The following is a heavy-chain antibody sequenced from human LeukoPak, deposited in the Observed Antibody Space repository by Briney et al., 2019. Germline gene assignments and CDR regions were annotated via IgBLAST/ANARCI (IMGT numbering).Heavy chain of an antibody. CDR3: AREHCSSSSCYTNEGFDY. J-gene: IGHJ4*02. Sequence: SETLSLTCTVSGGSISSGSYYWRWIRQPAGKGLEWIGRIYTSGSTNYNPSLTRRVTISGDTSKNQFSRKLRSVTAADTAVYYCAREHCSSSSCYTNEGFDYGGQGTLVTVSS. D-gene: IGHD2-2*02. CDR1: GGSISSGSYY. V-gene: IGHV4-61*02. CDR2: IYTSGST.